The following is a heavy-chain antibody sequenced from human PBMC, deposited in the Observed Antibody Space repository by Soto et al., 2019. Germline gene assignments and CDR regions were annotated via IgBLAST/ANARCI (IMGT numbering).Heavy chain of an antibody. V-gene: IGHV4-30-4*01. Sequence: QVQLQESGPGLVKPSQTLSLTCTVSGASISSGDYYWSWIRQSPGKGLEWIGYTHNSGITFYNPSLKSRVTISVGTSKNQVALKLTSVTAAHTAVYYCATYVVMTAIGIGWFDPWGQGTLVTVSS. CDR2: THNSGIT. CDR1: GASISSGDYY. D-gene: IGHD2-21*02. J-gene: IGHJ5*02. CDR3: ATYVVMTAIGIGWFDP.